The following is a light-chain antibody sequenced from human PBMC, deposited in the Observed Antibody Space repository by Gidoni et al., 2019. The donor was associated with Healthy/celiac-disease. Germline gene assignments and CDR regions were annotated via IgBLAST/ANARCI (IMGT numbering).Light chain of an antibody. V-gene: IGKV3-15*01. J-gene: IGKJ4*01. CDR3: QQYNNWPQLT. CDR2: GAS. CDR1: QSVSSN. Sequence: EIVMTHSPATLSVSPGERATLSCRASQSVSSNLAWYQQKPGQAPRLLIYGASTRATGIPARFSGSGSGTEFTLTISSLQSEDFAVYYCQQYNNWPQLTFGGGTKVEIK.